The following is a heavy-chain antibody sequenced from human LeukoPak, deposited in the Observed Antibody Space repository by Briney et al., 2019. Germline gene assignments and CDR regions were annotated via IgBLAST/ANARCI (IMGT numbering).Heavy chain of an antibody. D-gene: IGHD1-26*01. CDR3: ARAVSGSYAPFDY. CDR2: IYHSGSI. CDR1: GGSISSSDR. V-gene: IGHV4-4*02. Sequence: SGTLSLTCAVSGGSISSSDRWSWVRQPPGKGLEWIGEIYHSGSINYNPSLKSRVTISVDKSKNRFSLQLSSVTAADTAVYYCARAVSGSYAPFDYWGQGTLVTVSS. J-gene: IGHJ4*02.